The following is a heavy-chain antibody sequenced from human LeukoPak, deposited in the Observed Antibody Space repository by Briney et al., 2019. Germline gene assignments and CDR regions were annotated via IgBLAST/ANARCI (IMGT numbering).Heavy chain of an antibody. J-gene: IGHJ4*02. CDR1: GNSISSFF. CDR2: MHYSGDS. D-gene: IGHD1-1*01. V-gene: IGHV4-59*01. Sequence: SETLSLTCTVSGNSISSFFWSWIRQPPGKGLEWIGSMHYSGDSKYNPSLKSRVSLSIDTSKQQFSLRLSSVTAADTAVYYCARDLELERNRWNYFESWGQGALVTVSS. CDR3: ARDLELERNRWNYFES.